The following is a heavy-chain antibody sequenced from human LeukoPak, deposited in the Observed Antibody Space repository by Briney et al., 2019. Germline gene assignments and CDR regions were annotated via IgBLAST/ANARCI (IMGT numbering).Heavy chain of an antibody. J-gene: IGHJ4*02. CDR1: GFTFSVHY. CDR2: SRNEGHSYST. CDR3: VALLRGIGY. V-gene: IGHV3-72*01. D-gene: IGHD3-10*01. Sequence: GGSLRLSCAVSGFTFSVHYMDWVRQAPGKGLEWIGRSRNEGHSYSTDFAASVRGRAALSRDHSRDSLYLQINSLRTDDTAVYYCVALLRGIGYWGQGTLVTVSS.